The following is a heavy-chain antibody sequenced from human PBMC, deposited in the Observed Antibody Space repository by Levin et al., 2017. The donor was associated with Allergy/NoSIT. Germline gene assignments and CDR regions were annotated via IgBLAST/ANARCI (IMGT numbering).Heavy chain of an antibody. CDR3: ARESGYCSGGSCNNWFDP. CDR2: IWYDGSNK. V-gene: IGHV3-33*01. J-gene: IGHJ5*02. CDR1: GFTFSSYG. D-gene: IGHD2-15*01. Sequence: GGSLRLSCAASGFTFSSYGMHWVRQAPGKGLEWVAVIWYDGSNKYYADSVKGRFTISRDNSKNTLYLQMNSLRAEDTAVYYCARESGYCSGGSCNNWFDPWGQGTLVTVSS.